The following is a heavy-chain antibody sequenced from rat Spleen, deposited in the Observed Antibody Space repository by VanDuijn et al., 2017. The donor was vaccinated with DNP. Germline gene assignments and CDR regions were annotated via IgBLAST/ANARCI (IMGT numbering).Heavy chain of an antibody. Sequence: QVQLKESGPGLVQPSRTLSLTCTVSGFSLTSNGVGWVRQPLGKGMVWMGTIWAGETTHYNSAVQSRLSISRDTSKRQVFLKMNSLQPEDTGTYYCARHKNWYFDFWGPGTMVTVSS. CDR1: GFSLTSNG. V-gene: IGHV2-72*01. J-gene: IGHJ1*01. CDR2: IWAGETT. CDR3: ARHKNWYFDF.